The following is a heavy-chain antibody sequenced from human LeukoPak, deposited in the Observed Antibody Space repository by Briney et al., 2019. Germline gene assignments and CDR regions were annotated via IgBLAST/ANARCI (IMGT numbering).Heavy chain of an antibody. CDR1: GGSISSSSYY. D-gene: IGHD6-6*01. Sequence: SETLSLTCTVSGGSISSSSYYWGWSRQPPGKGLEWIGSIYYSGSTYYNPSLKSRVTISVDTSKNQFSLKLSSVTAADTAVYYCARTSIATYHYWGRGTLVTVSS. CDR2: IYYSGST. V-gene: IGHV4-39*01. J-gene: IGHJ4*02. CDR3: ARTSIATYHY.